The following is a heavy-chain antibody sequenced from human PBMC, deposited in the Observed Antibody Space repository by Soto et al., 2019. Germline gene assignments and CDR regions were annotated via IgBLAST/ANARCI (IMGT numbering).Heavy chain of an antibody. J-gene: IGHJ4*02. Sequence: GESLKISCKGSGYSFTSYWIGWVRQMPGKGLEWMGIIYPGDSDTRYSPSFQGQVTISADKSISTAYLQWSSLKASDTAMYYCATNDYPPYDSSGYHFDYWGQGTLVTVSS. D-gene: IGHD3-22*01. V-gene: IGHV5-51*01. CDR2: IYPGDSDT. CDR1: GYSFTSYW. CDR3: ATNDYPPYDSSGYHFDY.